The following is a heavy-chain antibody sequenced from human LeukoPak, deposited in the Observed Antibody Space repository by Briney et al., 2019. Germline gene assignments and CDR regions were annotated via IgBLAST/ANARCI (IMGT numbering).Heavy chain of an antibody. CDR3: ARGQMVRGGIDY. CDR2: ISYDGSNK. J-gene: IGHJ4*02. Sequence: GGSLRLSCAASGFTFSSYGMHWVRQAPGKGLEWVAVISYDGSNKYYADSVKGRFTISRDNSKNTLYLQMNSLRAEDTAVYYCARGQMVRGGIDYWGQGTLVTVSS. CDR1: GFTFSSYG. D-gene: IGHD3-10*01. V-gene: IGHV3-30*03.